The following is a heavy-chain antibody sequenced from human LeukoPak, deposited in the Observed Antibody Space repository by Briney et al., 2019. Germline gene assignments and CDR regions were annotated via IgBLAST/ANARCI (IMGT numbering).Heavy chain of an antibody. CDR1: GGSISSSSYY. CDR3: ARDGGSRSGSYYNPLFDY. V-gene: IGHV4-39*07. CDR2: IYYSGST. J-gene: IGHJ4*02. Sequence: SETLSLTCTVSGGSISSSSYYWGWIRQPPGKGLEWIGGIYYSGSTYYNPSLKSRVTISVDTSKNQFSLKLSSVTAADTAVYYCARDGGSRSGSYYNPLFDYWGQGTLVTVSS. D-gene: IGHD3-10*01.